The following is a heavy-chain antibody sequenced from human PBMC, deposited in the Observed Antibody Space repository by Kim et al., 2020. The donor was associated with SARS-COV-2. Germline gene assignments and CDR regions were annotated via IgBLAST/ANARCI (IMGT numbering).Heavy chain of an antibody. CDR3: TRASITMVRGVIPHPYSFDF. CDR2: IRSKPYGGTT. Sequence: GGSLRLSCTASGFTFGDYAMSWVRQAPGKGLEWVGFIRSKPYGGTTEYAASVKGRFTISRDGSKSIAYLQMNSLKTEDTAVYYCTRASITMVRGVIPHPYSFDFWGQGTLVTVSS. J-gene: IGHJ4*02. CDR1: GFTFGDYA. D-gene: IGHD3-10*01. V-gene: IGHV3-49*04.